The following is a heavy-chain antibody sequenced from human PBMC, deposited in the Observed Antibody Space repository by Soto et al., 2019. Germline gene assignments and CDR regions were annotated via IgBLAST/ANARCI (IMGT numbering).Heavy chain of an antibody. CDR2: INIYNGNT. CDR1: GYTFTSYG. Sequence: QVQLVQSGAEVKKPGASVKVSCKASGYTFTSYGISWVRQAPGQGPEWMGWINIYNGNTNYAQKIQGRVTMTTDTATSTAYMELRSLRSDDTAVYYCARDLTSVGPVEIWGPGTMVTVSS. D-gene: IGHD7-27*01. CDR3: ARDLTSVGPVEI. V-gene: IGHV1-18*01. J-gene: IGHJ3*02.